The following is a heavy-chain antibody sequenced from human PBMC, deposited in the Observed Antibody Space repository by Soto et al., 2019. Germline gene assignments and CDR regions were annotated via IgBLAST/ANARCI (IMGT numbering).Heavy chain of an antibody. Sequence: GGSLRLSCAGSGFTFGDSYISWIRQAPGKGLEWLSYISPGSRYPAYADSVKGRFTISRDNAKRSLYLQMMSLTTEDTAFYYCVRGGGRGLFDPWGQGTMVTVSS. J-gene: IGHJ5*02. V-gene: IGHV3-11*06. CDR1: GFTFGDSY. CDR2: ISPGSRYP. D-gene: IGHD2-15*01. CDR3: VRGGGRGLFDP.